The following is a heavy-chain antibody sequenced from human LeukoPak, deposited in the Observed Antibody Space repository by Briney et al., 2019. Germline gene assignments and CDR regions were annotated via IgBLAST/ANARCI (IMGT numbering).Heavy chain of an antibody. CDR2: INYSGST. CDR1: GGSFSGYY. Sequence: SETLSLTCAVYGGSFSGYYWSWIRQPPGKGLEWIGEINYSGSTNYNPSLKSRVTISVDTSKNQFSLKLSSVTAADTAVYYCARVIPDPVLRYFDWLYGRGWFDPWGQGTLVTVSS. D-gene: IGHD3-9*01. CDR3: ARVIPDPVLRYFDWLYGRGWFDP. V-gene: IGHV4-34*01. J-gene: IGHJ5*02.